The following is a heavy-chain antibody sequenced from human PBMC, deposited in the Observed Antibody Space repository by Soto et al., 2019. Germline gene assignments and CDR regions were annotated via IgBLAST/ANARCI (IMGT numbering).Heavy chain of an antibody. CDR2: ISYDGSNK. J-gene: IGHJ4*02. CDR3: AKYQSMVRGTDYGYFDY. Sequence: GGSLRLSCAASGFTFSSYGMHWIRQAPGKWLEWVAVISYDGSNKYYADSAKGRFTISRDNSKNTLYLQMNSLRAEDTAVYYCAKYQSMVRGTDYGYFDYWGQGXLVTVYS. CDR1: GFTFSSYG. V-gene: IGHV3-30*18. D-gene: IGHD3-10*01.